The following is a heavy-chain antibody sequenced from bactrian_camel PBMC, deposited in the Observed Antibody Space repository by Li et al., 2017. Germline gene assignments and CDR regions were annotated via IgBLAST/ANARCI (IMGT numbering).Heavy chain of an antibody. V-gene: IGHV3S53*01. Sequence: HVQLVESGGGVVEPGGSLRLSCAAYGYDYSRYCMGWFRQAPGKEREGVAVIDTDGIKTYADSVRGRFTISQDSVENTVSLQMNSLKPEDTAMYYCAASRKNLVFGIRERDYDYWGQGTQVTVS. CDR3: AASRKNLVFGIRERDYDY. CDR2: IDTDGIK. J-gene: IGHJ4*01. CDR1: GYDYSRYC. D-gene: IGHD3*01.